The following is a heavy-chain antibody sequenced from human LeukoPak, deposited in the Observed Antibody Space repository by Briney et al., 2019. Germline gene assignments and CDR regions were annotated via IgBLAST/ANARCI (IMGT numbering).Heavy chain of an antibody. Sequence: PSETLSLTCAVYGGSFSGYYWSWIRQPPGKGLEWIGEINHSGSTNYNPSLKSRVTISVGTSKNQFSLKLSAVTAADTAMYYCAGRVGLEPRRAFDIWGQGTMVTVSS. J-gene: IGHJ3*02. D-gene: IGHD3-3*01. CDR1: GGSFSGYY. CDR3: AGRVGLEPRRAFDI. CDR2: INHSGST. V-gene: IGHV4-34*01.